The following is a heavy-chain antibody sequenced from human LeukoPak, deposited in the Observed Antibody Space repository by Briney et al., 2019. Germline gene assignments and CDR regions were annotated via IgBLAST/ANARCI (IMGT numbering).Heavy chain of an antibody. CDR3: AKAPPRRAEYYGSYY. V-gene: IGHV3-23*01. CDR2: ISGGGDTT. D-gene: IGHD3-10*01. Sequence: GGSLRLSCSASGFSFSSYTMTWVRQAPGKGPEWVSIISGGGDTTFYTDSVKGRFTISRDNSKNTLYLQMNSLRAEDTAVYYCAKAPPRRAEYYGSYYWGQGTLVTVSS. CDR1: GFSFSSYT. J-gene: IGHJ4*02.